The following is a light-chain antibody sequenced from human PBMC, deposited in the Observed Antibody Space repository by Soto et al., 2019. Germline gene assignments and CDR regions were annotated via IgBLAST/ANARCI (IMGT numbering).Light chain of an antibody. J-gene: IGKJ4*01. V-gene: IGKV4-1*01. CDR3: QQYYSTPLT. Sequence: DIVMTQSPDSLAVSLGERATINCKSSQRVLYSSNNKNYLAWYQHKPGQPPKVLIYWASTRESGVPDRFSGSGSGTDFTLTISSLQAEDVAVYFCQQYYSTPLTFGGGTKVEIK. CDR1: QRVLYSSNNKNY. CDR2: WAS.